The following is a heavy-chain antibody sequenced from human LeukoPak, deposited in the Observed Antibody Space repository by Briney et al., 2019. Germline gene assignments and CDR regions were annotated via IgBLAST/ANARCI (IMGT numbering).Heavy chain of an antibody. V-gene: IGHV3-23*01. J-gene: IGHJ4*02. Sequence: GGSLRLSCAASGFTFISYAMSWVRQAPGKGLEWVSAISGSGGSTYYADSVKGRFTISIDSSKNTLYLQMNSLRAEDTSVYYCAKRGDSSGYWGQGTLVTVSS. CDR3: AKRGDSSGY. CDR2: ISGSGGST. D-gene: IGHD3-22*01. CDR1: GFTFISYA.